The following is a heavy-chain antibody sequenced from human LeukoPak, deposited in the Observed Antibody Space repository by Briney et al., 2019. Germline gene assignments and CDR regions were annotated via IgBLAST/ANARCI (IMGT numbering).Heavy chain of an antibody. Sequence: SETLSLTCTVSGGSISSSSYYWGWIRQPPGKGLEWIGSIYYSGSTYYNPSLKSRVTISVDTSKNQFSLKLSSVTAADTAVYYCARADKILWFWGQGTMVTVSS. V-gene: IGHV4-39*07. D-gene: IGHD3-10*01. CDR3: ARADKILWF. CDR1: GGSISSSSYY. J-gene: IGHJ3*01. CDR2: IYYSGST.